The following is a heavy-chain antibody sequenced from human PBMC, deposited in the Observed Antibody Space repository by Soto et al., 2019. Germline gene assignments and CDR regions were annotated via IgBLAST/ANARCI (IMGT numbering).Heavy chain of an antibody. Sequence: SETLSLTCTFSGASISSNNYYWGWIRQPPGKGLEWIGSIYYSGSTYYNPSLKSRVTISVDTSKNQFSLKLRSVTAADTAVYYCASGPKWFPGDYWGQGTLVTVS. J-gene: IGHJ4*02. CDR1: GASISSNNYY. CDR3: ASGPKWFPGDY. V-gene: IGHV4-39*01. D-gene: IGHD3-22*01. CDR2: IYYSGST.